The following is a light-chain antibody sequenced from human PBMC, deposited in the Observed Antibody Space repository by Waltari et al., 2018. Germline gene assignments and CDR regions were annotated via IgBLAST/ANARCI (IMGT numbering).Light chain of an antibody. CDR2: KAS. Sequence: DIQMTQFPSTLSASVGERVTITCRASQSISSWLAWYQQKPGKAPKLLIYKASTLQSGVPSRFSGSGSGTDFTLTISSLQPDDSATYYCQQYNSYSGTFGQGTKVEIK. CDR1: QSISSW. V-gene: IGKV1-5*03. J-gene: IGKJ1*01. CDR3: QQYNSYSGT.